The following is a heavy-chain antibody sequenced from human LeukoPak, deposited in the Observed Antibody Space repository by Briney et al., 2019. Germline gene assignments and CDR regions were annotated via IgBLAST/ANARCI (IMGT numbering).Heavy chain of an antibody. Sequence: GGSLRLSCVGSGFIFGDFYMNWVRQAPGKGLEWISFITSSGDSIYYADSVKGRFTVFRDNAKNSLYLEMKSLRAEDTAVYFCARDPEYSDRWGQGTVVTVSS. CDR3: ARDPEYSDR. D-gene: IGHD4-17*01. CDR2: ITSSGDSI. CDR1: GFIFGDFY. V-gene: IGHV3-11*01. J-gene: IGHJ4*02.